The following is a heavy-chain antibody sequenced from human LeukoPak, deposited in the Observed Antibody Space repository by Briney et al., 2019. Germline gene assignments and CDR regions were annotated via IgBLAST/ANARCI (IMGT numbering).Heavy chain of an antibody. D-gene: IGHD3-3*01. Sequence: SETLSLTCTVSGGSISSYYWSWIRQPAGKGLEWIGRIYTSGSTNYNPSLKSRVTMSVDTSKNQFSLKLSSVTAADTAVYHCARVGDFWHGDQWFDPWGQGTLVTVSS. CDR3: ARVGDFWHGDQWFDP. J-gene: IGHJ5*02. CDR1: GGSISSYY. CDR2: IYTSGST. V-gene: IGHV4-4*07.